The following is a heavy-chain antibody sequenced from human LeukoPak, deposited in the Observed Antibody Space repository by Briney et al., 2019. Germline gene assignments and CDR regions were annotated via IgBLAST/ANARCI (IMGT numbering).Heavy chain of an antibody. CDR1: GYTLTELS. Sequence: ASVKVSCKVSGYTLTELSMHWVRQAPGKGLEWMGGFDPEDGEKIYAQKFQGRVTMTEDTSTDTAYMELSSLRSEDTAVYYCATDYGDVYAFDIWGQGTMVTVSS. CDR3: ATDYGDVYAFDI. V-gene: IGHV1-24*01. D-gene: IGHD4-17*01. CDR2: FDPEDGEK. J-gene: IGHJ3*02.